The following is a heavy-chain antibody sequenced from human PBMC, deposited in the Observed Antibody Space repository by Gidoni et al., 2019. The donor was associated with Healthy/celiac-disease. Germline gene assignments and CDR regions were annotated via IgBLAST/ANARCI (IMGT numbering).Heavy chain of an antibody. CDR3: AKASRIVVVNYYFDY. V-gene: IGHV3-23*01. D-gene: IGHD3-22*01. CDR2: ISGSGGST. Sequence: EVQLLESGAGLVQPGGSLRLSCAASGFTFSSYAMSWVRQAPGKGLEWVSAISGSGGSTYYADSVKGRFTISRDNSKNTLYLQMNSLRAEDTAVYYCAKASRIVVVNYYFDYWGQGTLVTVSS. J-gene: IGHJ4*02. CDR1: GFTFSSYA.